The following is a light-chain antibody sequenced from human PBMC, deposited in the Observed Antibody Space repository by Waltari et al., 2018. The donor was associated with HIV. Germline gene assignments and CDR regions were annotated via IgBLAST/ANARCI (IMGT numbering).Light chain of an antibody. V-gene: IGLV1-47*01. CDR2: KNN. CDR1: DSIIGSNY. Sequence: QPVVTQPPPESGTPGQRVTISCSGRDSIIGSNYFYWYQDLPGTAPKLLIYKNNQRSSGVPDRFSGSKSDTSASLVISGLRSEDEADYYCASWDDNLNSWVFGGGTKLTVL. J-gene: IGLJ3*02. CDR3: ASWDDNLNSWV.